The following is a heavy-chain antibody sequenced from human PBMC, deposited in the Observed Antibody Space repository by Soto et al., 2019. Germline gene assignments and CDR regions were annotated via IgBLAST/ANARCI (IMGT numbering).Heavy chain of an antibody. V-gene: IGHV1-69*01. CDR2: IIPIFGTA. J-gene: IGHJ6*02. CDR1: GGTFSSYA. D-gene: IGHD3-3*01. Sequence: QVQLVQSGAEVKKPGSSVKVSCKASGGTFSSYAISWVRQAPGQGLEWMGGIIPIFGTANYAQKFQGRVTITADQSTSTAYMELSSLRSEDTAVYYCARTYGIFGVADYYYYGMDVWGQGTTVTVSS. CDR3: ARTYGIFGVADYYYYGMDV.